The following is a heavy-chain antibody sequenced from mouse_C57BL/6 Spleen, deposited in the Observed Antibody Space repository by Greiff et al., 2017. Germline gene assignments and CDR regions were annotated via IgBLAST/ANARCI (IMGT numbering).Heavy chain of an antibody. CDR3: ARGDYPYYAMDY. J-gene: IGHJ4*01. D-gene: IGHD5-5*01. V-gene: IGHV5-16*01. Sequence: DVKLVESEGGLVQPGSSMKLSCTASGFTFSDYYMAWVRQVPEKGLEWVANINYDGSSTYYLDSLKSRFIISRDNAKNILYLQMSSLKSEDTATYYCARGDYPYYAMDYWGQGTSVTVSS. CDR1: GFTFSDYY. CDR2: INYDGSST.